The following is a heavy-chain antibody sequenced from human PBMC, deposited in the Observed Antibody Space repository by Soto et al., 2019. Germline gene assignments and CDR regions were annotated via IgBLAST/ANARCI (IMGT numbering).Heavy chain of an antibody. D-gene: IGHD3-16*02. CDR2: IYYSGST. J-gene: IGHJ4*02. CDR3: NGGLIYDYIWGSYRYRQFDY. CDR1: GGSISSSSYY. Sequence: PSETLSLTCTVSGGSISSSSYYWGWIRQPPGKGLEWIGSIYYSGSTYYNPSLKSRVTISVDTSKNQFSLKLSFVTAADTAVYYCNGGLIYDYIWGSYRYRQFDYWGQGTLVTVSS. V-gene: IGHV4-39*01.